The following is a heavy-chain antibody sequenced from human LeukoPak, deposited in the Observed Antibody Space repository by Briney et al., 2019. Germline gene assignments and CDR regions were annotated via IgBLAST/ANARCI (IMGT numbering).Heavy chain of an antibody. CDR1: GFTFSSYA. J-gene: IGHJ4*02. D-gene: IGHD1-14*01. V-gene: IGHV3-21*04. CDR2: ISSSSSYI. Sequence: PGGSLRLSCAASGFTFSSYAMSWVRQAPGKGLEWVSSISSSSSYIYYADSVKGRFTISRDNAKNSLYLQMNSLRAEDTAVYYCARYPETIRAAPDYWGQGTLVTVSS. CDR3: ARYPETIRAAPDY.